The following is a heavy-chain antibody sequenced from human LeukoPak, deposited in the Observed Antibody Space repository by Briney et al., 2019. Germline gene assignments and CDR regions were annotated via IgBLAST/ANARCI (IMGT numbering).Heavy chain of an antibody. CDR1: GYTFTDYY. D-gene: IGHD2-2*01. CDR3: GRYCSSTSCPIDF. Sequence: ASVKVSCKTSGYTFTDYYTHWVRQAPGQGLECMGCINPNSGGTNYAQKFQGRVTMTRDTSITTAYMELTSLRSDDTAVYYCGRYCSSTSCPIDFWGQGTLVTVSS. V-gene: IGHV1-2*02. J-gene: IGHJ4*02. CDR2: INPNSGGT.